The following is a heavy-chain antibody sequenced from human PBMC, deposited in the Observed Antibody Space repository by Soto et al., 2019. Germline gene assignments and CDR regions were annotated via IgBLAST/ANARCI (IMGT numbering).Heavy chain of an antibody. CDR2: INAGNGNT. CDR3: ARDFGLFGFWSGYLAGAL. Sequence: ASVKVTCKASGYTFTNSAIHWVRQAPGQRLEWMGWINAGNGNTKYSQKFQGRVTITRDTSASTAYMELSSLRSEDTAVYYCARDFGLFGFWSGYLAGALWGQGTLVIVSS. J-gene: IGHJ4*02. CDR1: GYTFTNSA. V-gene: IGHV1-3*01. D-gene: IGHD3-3*01.